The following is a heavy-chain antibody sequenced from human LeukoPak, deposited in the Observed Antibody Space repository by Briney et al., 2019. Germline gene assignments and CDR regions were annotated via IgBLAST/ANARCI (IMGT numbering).Heavy chain of an antibody. CDR1: GGTFSSYA. Sequence: GASLKVSCKASGGTFSSYAISWVRQAPGEGLEWMGRIIPIFGTTNYAQKLQGRVTITTDQSTSTAYMELSRLRSDDTAVYYCASSLRFLEWLFSGWCQGTLVTVSS. CDR2: IIPIFGTT. D-gene: IGHD3-3*01. V-gene: IGHV1-69*05. J-gene: IGHJ4*02. CDR3: ASSLRFLEWLFSG.